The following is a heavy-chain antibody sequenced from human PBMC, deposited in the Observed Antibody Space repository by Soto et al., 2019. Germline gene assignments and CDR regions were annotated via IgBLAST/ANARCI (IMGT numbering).Heavy chain of an antibody. V-gene: IGHV1-46*03. CDR2: INPSGGST. CDR1: GDTFTSCY. J-gene: IGHJ5*02. Sequence: GASVEVSWKACGDTFTSCYMRWVRQAPGQGLEWMGIINPSGGSTSYAQKFQGRVTMTRDTSTSTVYMELSSLRSEDTAVYYCARVYPSDTRYGYVGNNWFDPWGQGTLVTVSS. D-gene: IGHD5-18*01. CDR3: ARVYPSDTRYGYVGNNWFDP.